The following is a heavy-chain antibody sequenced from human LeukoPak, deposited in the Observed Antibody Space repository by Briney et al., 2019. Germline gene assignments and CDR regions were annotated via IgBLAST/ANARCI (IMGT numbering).Heavy chain of an antibody. D-gene: IGHD6-13*01. CDR3: ARRYSSSWYFDY. V-gene: IGHV4-59*01. Sequence: SETLSLTCTVSGGSISSYYWSWIRQPPGKGLEWIGYIYYSGSTNYNPSLKNRVTISVDTSKNQFSLKLSSVTAADTAVYYCARRYSSSWYFDYWGQGTLVTVSS. CDR2: IYYSGST. CDR1: GGSISSYY. J-gene: IGHJ4*02.